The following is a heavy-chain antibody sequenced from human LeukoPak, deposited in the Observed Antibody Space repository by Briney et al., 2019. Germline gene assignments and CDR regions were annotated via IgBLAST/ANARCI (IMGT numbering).Heavy chain of an antibody. CDR1: GGSISSGSYY. CDR3: ASSAVHRLLWFGELLFFPFDY. Sequence: SETLSLTCTVSGGSISSGSYYWSWIRQPAGKGLEWIGRIYTSGSTNYNPSLKSRVTISVDTSKNQFSLKLSSVTAADTAVYYCASSAVHRLLWFGELLFFPFDYWGQGTLVTVSS. D-gene: IGHD3-10*01. CDR2: IYTSGST. J-gene: IGHJ4*02. V-gene: IGHV4-61*02.